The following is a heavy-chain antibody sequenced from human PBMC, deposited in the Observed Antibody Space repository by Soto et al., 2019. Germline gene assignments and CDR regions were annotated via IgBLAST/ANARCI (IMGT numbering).Heavy chain of an antibody. Sequence: EVQLLESGGGLVQPGGSLRLSCAASGFTFSSYALSWVRQAPGKGLEWVSTISGSSSYIYYADSVKGRFTISRDNAKNSLYLQMNSLRAEDTAVYYCARSRGTVTAFDYWGQGTLVTVSS. CDR2: ISGSSSYI. V-gene: IGHV3-21*01. J-gene: IGHJ4*02. CDR3: ARSRGTVTAFDY. D-gene: IGHD2-21*02. CDR1: GFTFSSYA.